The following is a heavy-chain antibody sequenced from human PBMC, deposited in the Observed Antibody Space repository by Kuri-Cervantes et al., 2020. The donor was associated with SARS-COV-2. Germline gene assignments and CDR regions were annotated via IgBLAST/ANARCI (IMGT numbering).Heavy chain of an antibody. CDR1: GGSISSGGYY. CDR3: ARADPSITMFGVVIIGAFDI. V-gene: IGHV4-31*03. D-gene: IGHD3-3*01. CDR2: IYYSGST. Sequence: SETLSLTCTVSGGSISSGGYYWSWIRQHPGKGLEWIGYIYYSGSTYYNPSLKSRVTISVDTSKNQFSLKLSSVTAADTAVYYCARADPSITMFGVVIIGAFDIWGQGKMVT. J-gene: IGHJ3*02.